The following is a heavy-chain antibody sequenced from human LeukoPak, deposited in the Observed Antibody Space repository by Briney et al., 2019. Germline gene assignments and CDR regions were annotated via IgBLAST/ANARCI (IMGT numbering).Heavy chain of an antibody. J-gene: IGHJ4*02. D-gene: IGHD3-22*01. CDR3: AKVYYDSVGYYSPFDS. Sequence: GGSLRLSCAASGFTFSSYAMSWVRQAPRKGLEWVSGISGNGGSTFYADPVKGRFTISRDNSGNTLYLQMNSLRAEDTAVYYCAKVYYDSVGYYSPFDSWGQGTLVTVSS. V-gene: IGHV3-23*01. CDR1: GFTFSSYA. CDR2: ISGNGGST.